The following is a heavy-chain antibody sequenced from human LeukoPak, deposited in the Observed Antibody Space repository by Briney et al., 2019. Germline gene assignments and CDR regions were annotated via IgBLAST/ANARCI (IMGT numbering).Heavy chain of an antibody. Sequence: SVKVSCKASGYTLTGYYIHWVRQAPGQGLEWMGGIIPIFGTANYAQKFQGRVTITANKSTSTAYMELSSLRSEDTAVYYCASGKDYDSSGYYYYYYYMDVWGKGTTVTVSS. J-gene: IGHJ6*03. D-gene: IGHD3-22*01. CDR2: IIPIFGTA. CDR1: GYTLTGYY. CDR3: ASGKDYDSSGYYYYYYYMDV. V-gene: IGHV1-69*06.